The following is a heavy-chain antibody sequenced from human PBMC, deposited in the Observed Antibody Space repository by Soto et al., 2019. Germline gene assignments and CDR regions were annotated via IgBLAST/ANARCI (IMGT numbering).Heavy chain of an antibody. D-gene: IGHD3-3*01. CDR2: INPSGGST. CDR1: GYTFTSYY. V-gene: IGHV1-46*03. J-gene: IGHJ3*02. CDR3: ARVAYDFWSGGGDAFDI. Sequence: ASVKVSCKASGYTFTSYYMHWVRQAPGQGLEWMGIINPSGGSTSYAQKFQGRVTMTRDTSTSTVYMELSSLRSEDTAVYYCARVAYDFWSGGGDAFDIWGQGTMVTVSS.